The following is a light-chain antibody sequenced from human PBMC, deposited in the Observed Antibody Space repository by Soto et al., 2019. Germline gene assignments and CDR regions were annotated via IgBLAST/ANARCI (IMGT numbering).Light chain of an antibody. CDR1: SNDVGSFNL. CDR2: KAT. J-gene: IGLJ2*01. V-gene: IGLV2-23*01. Sequence: QSALTQPASVSGSPGQSITISYSGTSNDVGSFNLVSWYQQHPGKVPKLMIYKATKRPSGVSNRFSGSKSGNTASMTISGLQAEDEADYYCCSYARSSTVVFGGGTKVTVL. CDR3: CSYARSSTVV.